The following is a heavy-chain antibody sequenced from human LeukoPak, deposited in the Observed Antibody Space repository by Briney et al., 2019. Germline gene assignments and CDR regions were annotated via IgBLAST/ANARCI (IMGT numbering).Heavy chain of an antibody. J-gene: IGHJ4*02. CDR2: IYHSGST. V-gene: IGHV4-38-2*02. CDR1: GYSISSGYY. Sequence: SETLSLTCTVSGYSISSGYYWGWIRQPPGQGLEWIGSIYHSGSTYYNPSLKSRVTISVDTSKNQFSLKLSSVTAADTAVYYCARERGGSYYIDYWGQGTLVTVSS. CDR3: ARERGGSYYIDY. D-gene: IGHD1-26*01.